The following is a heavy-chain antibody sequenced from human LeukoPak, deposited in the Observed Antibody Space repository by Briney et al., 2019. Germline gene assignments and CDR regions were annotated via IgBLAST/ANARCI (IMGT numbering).Heavy chain of an antibody. D-gene: IGHD1-20*01. CDR1: GGSISSSSYY. J-gene: IGHJ4*02. V-gene: IGHV4-39*01. CDR2: IYYSGST. Sequence: SETLSLTCTVSGGSISSSSYYWGWIRQPPGKGLEWIASIYYSGSTYYNPSLKSRVTISVDTSKNQFSLKLSSVTAADTAVYYCARHTYNWEWVYWGQGTLVTVSS. CDR3: ARHTYNWEWVY.